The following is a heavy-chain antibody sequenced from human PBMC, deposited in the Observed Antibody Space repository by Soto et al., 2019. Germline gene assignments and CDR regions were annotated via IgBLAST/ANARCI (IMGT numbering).Heavy chain of an antibody. V-gene: IGHV3-30*18. CDR1: GFNFGNFG. CDR3: AKDGLDYYDSSGYYDAFDI. CDR2: ISYDGSNK. Sequence: GGSLRLSCVASGFNFGNFGMHWVRQAPGKGLEWVAVISYDGSNKYYADSVKGRFTISRDNSKNTLYLQMNSLRAEDTAVYYCAKDGLDYYDSSGYYDAFDIWGQGTMVTVSS. D-gene: IGHD3-22*01. J-gene: IGHJ3*02.